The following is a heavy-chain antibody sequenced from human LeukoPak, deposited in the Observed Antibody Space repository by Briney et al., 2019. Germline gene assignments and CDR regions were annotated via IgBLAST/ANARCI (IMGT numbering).Heavy chain of an antibody. J-gene: IGHJ3*02. CDR1: GFTFSSYA. D-gene: IGHD4-17*01. V-gene: IGHV3-23*01. Sequence: RGSLRLSCAASGFTFSSYAMSWVRQAPGKGLEWGSAISGSGGSTYYADSVKGRFTISRDNSKNTLYLQMNSLRAEDTAVYYRARYGDYPRLDAFDIWGQGTMVTVSS. CDR3: ARYGDYPRLDAFDI. CDR2: ISGSGGST.